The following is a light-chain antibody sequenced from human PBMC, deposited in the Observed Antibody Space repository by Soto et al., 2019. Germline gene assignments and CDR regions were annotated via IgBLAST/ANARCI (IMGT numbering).Light chain of an antibody. V-gene: IGKV3-15*01. CDR2: GAS. CDR3: QQYEDWPTIT. J-gene: IGKJ5*01. CDR1: QSVSTN. Sequence: EIVMTQSPATLSVSPGERTTLSCRASQSVSTNLAWYQQKPCQAHRLLIYGASTRATGIPARFSGSGSETEFTLTISSLQSEDFAVYYCQQYEDWPTITFGQGTRLEIK.